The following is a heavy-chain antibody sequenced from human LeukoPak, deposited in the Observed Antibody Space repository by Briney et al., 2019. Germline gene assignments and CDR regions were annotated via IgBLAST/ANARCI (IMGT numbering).Heavy chain of an antibody. CDR3: ARVRGLRYFDWSPVAFDI. J-gene: IGHJ3*02. CDR2: IYHSGST. CDR1: GGSISSGNW. V-gene: IGHV4-4*02. D-gene: IGHD3-9*01. Sequence: SGTLSLTCAVSGGSISSGNWWSWVRQPPGKGLEWIGEIYHSGSTNYNPSLKSRVTISVDKSKNQFSLKLSSVTAADTAVYYCARVRGLRYFDWSPVAFDIWGQGTMVTVSS.